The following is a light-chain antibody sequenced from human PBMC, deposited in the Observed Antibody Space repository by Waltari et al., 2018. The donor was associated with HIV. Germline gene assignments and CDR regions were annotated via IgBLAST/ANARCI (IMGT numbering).Light chain of an antibody. CDR3: HQSYSYPRT. CDR1: QTVGSY. CDR2: AAS. V-gene: IGKV1-39*01. Sequence: DIDMTQSPSSLSASVGDRVTITFRASQTVGSYLTWYQQKPGKAPKVLIYAASSLESGVPSRFSGSGSGTDFTLTIDSLQPEDFATYFCHQSYSYPRTFGQGTKVEIK. J-gene: IGKJ1*01.